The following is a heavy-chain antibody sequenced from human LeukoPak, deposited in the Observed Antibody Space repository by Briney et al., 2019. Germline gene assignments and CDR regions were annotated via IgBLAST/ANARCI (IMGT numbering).Heavy chain of an antibody. Sequence: SETLSLTCTVSGYSINSGYYWGWIRQPPGKGLQWIGSLYHSGTTYYNPSLKSRLTMSLDTSKNQFSLKLNSVTAADTAVYYCARHLLTSGSYFRDRGAYFDYWGQGTLVTVSS. CDR1: GYSINSGYY. V-gene: IGHV4-38-2*02. CDR2: LYHSGTT. D-gene: IGHD1-26*01. CDR3: ARHLLTSGSYFRDRGAYFDY. J-gene: IGHJ4*02.